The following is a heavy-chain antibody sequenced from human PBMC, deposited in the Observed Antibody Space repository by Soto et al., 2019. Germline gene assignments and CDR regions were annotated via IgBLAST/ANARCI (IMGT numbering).Heavy chain of an antibody. V-gene: IGHV4-31*03. Sequence: QVQLQESGPGLVKPSQTLSLTCTVSGGSISSGGYYWSWIRQHPGKGLAWVGYIYYSGSTYYNPSLKSRVTISVDTSKNQFSLKLSSVTAAATAVYYCAREGGIVGATAADYWGQGTLVTVSS. J-gene: IGHJ4*02. D-gene: IGHD1-26*01. CDR1: GGSISSGGYY. CDR3: AREGGIVGATAADY. CDR2: IYYSGST.